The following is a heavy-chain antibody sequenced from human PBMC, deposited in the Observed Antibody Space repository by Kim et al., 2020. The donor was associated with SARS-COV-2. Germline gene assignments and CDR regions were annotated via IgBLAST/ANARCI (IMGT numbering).Heavy chain of an antibody. CDR1: GFSLSTSGVG. CDR2: IYWDDDK. D-gene: IGHD6-13*01. CDR3: AHRLTGSSWYFGQFDY. Sequence: SGPTLVEPTQTLTVTCSVSGFSLSTSGVGVAWIRPPPGKALEWLAFIYWDDDKRYSPSLESRLTITKDTSKNLVVLIMTNMDPVDTGTYYCAHRLTGSSWYFGQFDYWGQGTLVTVSS. J-gene: IGHJ4*02. V-gene: IGHV2-5*02.